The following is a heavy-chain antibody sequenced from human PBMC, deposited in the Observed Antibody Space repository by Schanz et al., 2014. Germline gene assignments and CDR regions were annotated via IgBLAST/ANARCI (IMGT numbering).Heavy chain of an antibody. Sequence: QVQLVQSGGEVKKPGASATVSCKASGYTFNNHGISGVRQAPGQGLEWMGWISVYHGHTNYAEKVHGRVTMTTDTATSTAYMELRSLISDDTAVYYCVRDAGWAFGDYHDMDVWGQGTSVSVSS. D-gene: IGHD3-10*01. CDR1: GYTFNNHG. CDR3: VRDAGWAFGDYHDMDV. CDR2: ISVYHGHT. J-gene: IGHJ6*02. V-gene: IGHV1-18*01.